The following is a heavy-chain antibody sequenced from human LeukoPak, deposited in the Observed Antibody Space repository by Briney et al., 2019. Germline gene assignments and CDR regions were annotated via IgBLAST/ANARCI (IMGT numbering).Heavy chain of an antibody. CDR2: VWFDGSKK. CDR1: GFTFSSYG. Sequence: GRSLRLSCAASGFTFSSYGMHWVRQAPGKGLEWVAVVWFDGSKKYSADSVKGRITISRDDSKNTLYLQMNSLRAEDTAVYYCTKKLWWDCSGTNCPKADLFDPWGQGTLVTVSS. CDR3: TKKLWWDCSGTNCPKADLFDP. D-gene: IGHD2-2*01. V-gene: IGHV3-33*06. J-gene: IGHJ5*02.